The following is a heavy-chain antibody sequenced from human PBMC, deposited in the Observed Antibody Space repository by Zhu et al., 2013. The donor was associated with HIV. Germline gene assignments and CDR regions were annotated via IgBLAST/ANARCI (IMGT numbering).Heavy chain of an antibody. D-gene: IGHD3-9*01. CDR1: GFTFSSYG. Sequence: VQLVESGGGVVQPGRSLRLSCAASGFTFSSYGMHWVRQAPGKGLEWVAVIWYDGSNIYYADSVKGRFTISRDNSKNTLYLQMNSLRAEDTAVYYCACASGYFDWIIDDYWGQGTLVPVSS. CDR3: ACASGYFDWIIDDY. CDR2: IWYDGSNI. J-gene: IGHJ4*02. V-gene: IGHV3-33*01.